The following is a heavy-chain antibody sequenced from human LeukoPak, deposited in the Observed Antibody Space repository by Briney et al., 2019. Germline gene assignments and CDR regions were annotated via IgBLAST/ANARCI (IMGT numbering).Heavy chain of an antibody. CDR1: GGSINSSTYY. J-gene: IGHJ4*02. D-gene: IGHD5-18*01. Sequence: SQTLSLTCTVSGGSINSSTYYWTWIRQHPGKGPEWIGYIHYSGSTYYHPSLKSRVTISVDTSASQFSLKLSFVTAADTAVYYCARDSVLTGVVRAFDYWGQGTLVTVSS. CDR3: ARDSVLTGVVRAFDY. V-gene: IGHV4-31*03. CDR2: IHYSGST.